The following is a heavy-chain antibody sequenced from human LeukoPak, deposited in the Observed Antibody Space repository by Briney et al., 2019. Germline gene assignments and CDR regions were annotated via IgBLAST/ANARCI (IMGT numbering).Heavy chain of an antibody. V-gene: IGHV3-23*01. CDR1: GFTFSSYA. CDR3: AKDPRHYDSSGYRDY. D-gene: IGHD3-22*01. J-gene: IGHJ4*02. Sequence: GGSLRLSCAASGFTFSSYAMSWVRQAPGKGLELVSAISGSGGSTYYADSVKGRFTISRDNSKNTLYPQMNSLKAEDTAVYYCAKDPRHYDSSGYRDYWGQGTLVTVSS. CDR2: ISGSGGST.